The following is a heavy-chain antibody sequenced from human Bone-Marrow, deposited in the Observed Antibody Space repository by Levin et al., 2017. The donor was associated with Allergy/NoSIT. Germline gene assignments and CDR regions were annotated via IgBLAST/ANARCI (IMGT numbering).Heavy chain of an antibody. CDR2: IGSGGTT. CDR3: ARIGFSISTYDGVDH. J-gene: IGHJ4*02. V-gene: IGHV3-23*01. CDR1: AFTFSNYG. D-gene: IGHD2-2*01. Sequence: HPGGSLRLSCAASAFTFSNYGMTWVRQAPGKGLEWVSSIGSGGTTYYADSVKGRFTISRDNSKNTLYLQMNTLRADDTAVYYCARIGFSISTYDGVDHWGPGTLVIVSS.